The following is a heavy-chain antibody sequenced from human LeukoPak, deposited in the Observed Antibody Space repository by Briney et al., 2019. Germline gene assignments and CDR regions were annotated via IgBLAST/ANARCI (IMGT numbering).Heavy chain of an antibody. CDR1: GFTFSSYE. J-gene: IGHJ3*02. CDR3: ARVKCSWCPDPAFDI. V-gene: IGHV3-48*03. Sequence: QPGGSLRLSCAASGFTFSSYEMNWVRQAPGEGLEWVSYISTSGSTIYYADSVKGRFTISRDNAKNSLYLQMNSLRAEDTAVYYCARVKCSWCPDPAFDIWGQGTMVTVSS. D-gene: IGHD2-8*02. CDR2: ISTSGSTI.